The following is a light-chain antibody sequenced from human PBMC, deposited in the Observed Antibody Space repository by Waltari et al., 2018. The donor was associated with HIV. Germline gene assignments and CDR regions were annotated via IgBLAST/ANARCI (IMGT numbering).Light chain of an antibody. CDR2: GYS. V-gene: IGLV1-40*01. Sequence: QSVLTQPPSLSGAPGQRVTSSCTGSSSNSGANFDVDWYQVLPGPAPKLLIFGYSNRPSGYPDRFSGSRSGTSASLSITGRQPEDEAEYFCQSFDNSLNGYVFGTGTTVIVL. CDR3: QSFDNSLNGYV. CDR1: SSNSGANFD. J-gene: IGLJ1*01.